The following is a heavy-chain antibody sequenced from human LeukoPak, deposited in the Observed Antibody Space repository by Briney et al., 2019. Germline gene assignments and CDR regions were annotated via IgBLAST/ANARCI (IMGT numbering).Heavy chain of an antibody. CDR1: GYTFTSYD. D-gene: IGHD3-9*01. Sequence: ASVKVSCKASGYTFTSYDINWVRQATGQGLEWMGWMNPDSGNTGYAQKFQGRATMTRNTSISTAYMELSSLRSEDTAVYYCARRLRYFDWLFDYWGQGTLVTVSS. CDR3: ARRLRYFDWLFDY. J-gene: IGHJ4*02. CDR2: MNPDSGNT. V-gene: IGHV1-8*01.